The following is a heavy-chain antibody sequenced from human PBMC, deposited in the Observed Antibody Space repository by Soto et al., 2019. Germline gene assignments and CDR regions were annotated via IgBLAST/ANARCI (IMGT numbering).Heavy chain of an antibody. D-gene: IGHD5-12*01. J-gene: IGHJ3*02. CDR3: TRDERWLQRHDPCAM. CDR1: GFTFNSYW. Sequence: EVQLVESGGGLVQPGGSLRLSCAASGFTFNSYWIHWVRQAPGKGLVWVSRINGDGSSADYADSVKGRFTVSRDNAKNTQYLQMNSLRAEDTAVYFCTRDERWLQRHDPCAMCGEGTVVTVSS. CDR2: INGDGSSA. V-gene: IGHV3-74*01.